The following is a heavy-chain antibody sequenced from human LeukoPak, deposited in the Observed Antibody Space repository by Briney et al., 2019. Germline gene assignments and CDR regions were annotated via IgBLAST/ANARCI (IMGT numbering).Heavy chain of an antibody. CDR2: IYTSGST. V-gene: IGHV4-4*09. CDR3: ARNYYYYYMDV. J-gene: IGHJ6*03. Sequence: PSETLSLTCTVSGGSISSYYWSWIRQPPGKGLEWIGYIYTSGSTNYNPSPKGRVTISVDTSKNQFSLKLSSVTAADPAVYYCARNYYYYYMDVWGKGTTVTVSS. CDR1: GGSISSYY.